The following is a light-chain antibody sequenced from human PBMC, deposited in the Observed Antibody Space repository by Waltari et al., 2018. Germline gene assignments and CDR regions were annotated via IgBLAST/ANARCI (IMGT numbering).Light chain of an antibody. V-gene: IGLV1-47*01. Sequence: QSVLTQPPSASGTPGQRVTISCSGSSPHIGNTYLYWYQQLPGTAPKVLIYRNNQRPLGVPDRVSGSKSGTSASLVISGLRFEDEADYYCAAWDDSLGGWVFGGGTKVTVL. J-gene: IGLJ3*02. CDR3: AAWDDSLGGWV. CDR1: SPHIGNTY. CDR2: RNN.